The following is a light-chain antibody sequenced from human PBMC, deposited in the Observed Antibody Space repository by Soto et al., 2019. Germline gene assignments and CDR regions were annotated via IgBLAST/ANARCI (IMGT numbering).Light chain of an antibody. J-gene: IGKJ4*01. CDR1: QSIGNS. CDR2: DVF. CDR3: RQRYPGSLT. Sequence: TVLTQSRATLSLSPGERATLSCKASQSIGNSLGWFQQKPGQAPRLLIDDVFNRATDIPARFTGSGSGSEFTPSISSPAPEDFGVYYCRQRYPGSLTFGGGTKVEIK. V-gene: IGKV3-11*01.